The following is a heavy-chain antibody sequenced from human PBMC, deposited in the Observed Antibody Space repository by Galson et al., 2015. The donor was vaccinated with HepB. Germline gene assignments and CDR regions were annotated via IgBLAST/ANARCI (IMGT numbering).Heavy chain of an antibody. Sequence: SLRLSCAASGFTFSSYAMSWVRQAPGKGLEWVSTISGSGGNTYYADSVKGRFTISRDNSKNTLYLQMNSLRAEDTAIYYCAKELEITTTGGGDYWGQGTLVTVSS. CDR1: GFTFSSYA. CDR2: ISGSGGNT. D-gene: IGHD1-1*01. CDR3: AKELEITTTGGGDY. V-gene: IGHV3-23*01. J-gene: IGHJ4*02.